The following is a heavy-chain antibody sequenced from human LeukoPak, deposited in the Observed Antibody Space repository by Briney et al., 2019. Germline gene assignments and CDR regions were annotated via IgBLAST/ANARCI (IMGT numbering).Heavy chain of an antibody. CDR2: ISGGGGST. CDR1: GFTFSSYA. J-gene: IGHJ1*01. V-gene: IGHV3-23*01. Sequence: GGSLRLSCAASGFTFSSYAMSWVRQAPGKGLERVSVISGGGGSTYYADSVKDRFTISRDNSKNTLYLQMNSLRAEDTAVYYCAKDYYDSSGYYPLRDFQHWGQGTLVTVSS. D-gene: IGHD3-22*01. CDR3: AKDYYDSSGYYPLRDFQH.